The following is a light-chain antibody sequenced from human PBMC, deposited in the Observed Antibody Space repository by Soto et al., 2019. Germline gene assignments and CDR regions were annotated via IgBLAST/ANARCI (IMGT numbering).Light chain of an antibody. CDR3: SSYADTNNLV. J-gene: IGLJ2*01. V-gene: IGLV2-8*01. CDR1: SSDIGGYNF. CDR2: EVN. Sequence: QSALTQPPSASGSPGQSVTISCTGTSSDIGGYNFVSWYQQHPGKAPKLMIDEVNKRPSGVPDRFPGSKSGNTASLTVSGLQAEDEADYYCSSYADTNNLVFGGGTKVTVL.